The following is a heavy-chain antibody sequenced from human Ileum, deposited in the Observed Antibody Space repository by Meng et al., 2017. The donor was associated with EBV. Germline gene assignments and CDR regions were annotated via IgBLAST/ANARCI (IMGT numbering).Heavy chain of an antibody. Sequence: QVQLQQWGAGLLKPSETLSLTCAVYGGSFSGYYWRWVRQAPGKGLEWIGEIHNSGTTNYNPSFESRVSISLDTSRNQFSLMLTSVTAADTAVYYCADPPSGVWGQGILVTVSS. CDR3: ADPPSGV. V-gene: IGHV4-34*01. D-gene: IGHD3-10*01. CDR2: IHNSGTT. CDR1: GGSFSGYY. J-gene: IGHJ4*02.